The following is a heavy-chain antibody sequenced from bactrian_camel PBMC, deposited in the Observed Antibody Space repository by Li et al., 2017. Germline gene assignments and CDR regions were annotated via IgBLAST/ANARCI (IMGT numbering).Heavy chain of an antibody. D-gene: IGHD6*01. J-gene: IGHJ4*01. CDR3: AAKGRGGSWSLPNEYEV. Sequence: QVQLVESGGGSVQAGGSLRLSCVASGYAYGFNCMAWFRQVPGTEREGVASIQPSGILAFKYYADSVKGRFTISRDNAKNTVYLQMNSLRPEDTAMYYCAAKGRGGSWSLPNEYEVWGQGTQVTVS. CDR2: IQPSGILA. CDR1: GYAYGFNC. V-gene: IGHV3S1*01.